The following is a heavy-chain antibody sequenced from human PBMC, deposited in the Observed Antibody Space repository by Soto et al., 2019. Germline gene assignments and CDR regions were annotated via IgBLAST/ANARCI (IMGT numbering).Heavy chain of an antibody. CDR2: IYYSGLT. CDR3: ARSRSYYVEDFQK. J-gene: IGHJ1*01. Sequence: SETLSLTCTVSGGSISSSSYYWGWIRQPPGKGLEWIGSIYYSGLTSYNPSLKSRVTISRATSKNQFYLKLSSVTAADTAVYYCARSRSYYVEDFQKWGQGTLVTVSS. CDR1: GGSISSSSYY. V-gene: IGHV4-39*07. D-gene: IGHD1-26*01.